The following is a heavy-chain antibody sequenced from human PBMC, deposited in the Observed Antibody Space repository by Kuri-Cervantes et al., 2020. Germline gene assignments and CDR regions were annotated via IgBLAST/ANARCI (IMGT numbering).Heavy chain of an antibody. J-gene: IGHJ3*02. CDR3: AREKAYCGGDCYSSGAFDI. CDR2: IYSGGST. Sequence: GESLKISCAASGFTFSSNYMSWVRQAPGKGLEWVSVIYSGGSTYYADSVKGRFTISRDNSKNTLYLQMNSLRAEDTAVYYCAREKAYCGGDCYSSGAFDIWGQGTMVTVSS. V-gene: IGHV3-66*01. D-gene: IGHD2-21*02. CDR1: GFTFSSNY.